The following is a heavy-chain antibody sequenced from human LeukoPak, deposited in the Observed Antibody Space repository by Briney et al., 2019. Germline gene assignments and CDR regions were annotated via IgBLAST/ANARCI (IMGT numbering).Heavy chain of an antibody. CDR3: ARRRYYDSTGYLD. D-gene: IGHD3-22*01. CDR1: GDSISSSSYY. Sequence: SETLSFTCTISGDSISSSSYYWDWIRQCPGKGLEWIGTIYYSGSTYYNASLKSRLSISIDTSNNQFSLRLSFVTAADTAVYYCARRRYYDSTGYLDWGQGTLITVSS. V-gene: IGHV4-39*01. CDR2: IYYSGST. J-gene: IGHJ1*01.